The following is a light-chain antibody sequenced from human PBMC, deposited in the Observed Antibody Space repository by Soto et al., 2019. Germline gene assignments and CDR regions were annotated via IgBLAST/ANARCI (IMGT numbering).Light chain of an antibody. CDR2: KAS. CDR3: QQYNSYRA. J-gene: IGKJ1*01. V-gene: IGKV1-5*03. CDR1: QSISSW. Sequence: DIQMTQSPSTLSASVGDRVTITCRASQSISSWLAWYQQKPGKAPKLLLYKASSLESGVPSRFSGSGSGTDFTLTISSLQPDEFATYYCQQYNSYRAFGQGTKVEI.